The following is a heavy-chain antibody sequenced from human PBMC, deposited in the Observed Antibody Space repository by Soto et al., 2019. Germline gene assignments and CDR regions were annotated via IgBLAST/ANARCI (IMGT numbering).Heavy chain of an antibody. D-gene: IGHD5-12*01. J-gene: IGHJ3*01. Sequence: DVQLVESGGGLVRPGGSLRLSCAASGFTFSNYAMNWVRQRPRKGLEGVSVISTGGGGAYYADSVQGRFTISRDNSKNTLFLQMNSLRDEDTDISCCVREGRGSFDFWGRGTMVTVSS. CDR2: ISTGGGGA. CDR3: VREGRGSFDF. V-gene: IGHV3-23*04. CDR1: GFTFSNYA.